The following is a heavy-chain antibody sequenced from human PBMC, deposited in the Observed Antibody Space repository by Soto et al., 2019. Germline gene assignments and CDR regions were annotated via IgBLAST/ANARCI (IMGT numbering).Heavy chain of an antibody. V-gene: IGHV3-21*01. J-gene: IGHJ6*02. Sequence: EVQLVESGGGLVKPGGSLRLSCVASGFTFSGYSINWVRQAPGKGLEWVSYISGPSSYIYYADSVKGRFTISRDNAKSAVYLQLNSLRAEDTAVYDCARGFRNGFNVWGQGTTVSVSS. CDR2: ISGPSSYI. CDR1: GFTFSGYS. CDR3: ARGFRNGFNV. D-gene: IGHD2-8*01.